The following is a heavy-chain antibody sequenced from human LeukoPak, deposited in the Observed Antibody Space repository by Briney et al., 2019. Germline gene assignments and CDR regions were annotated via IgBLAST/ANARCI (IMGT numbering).Heavy chain of an antibody. Sequence: GGSLRLSCAASGFTFSSYAMHWVRQAPGKGLEWVAVISYDGSNKYYADSVKGRFTISRDNSKNTLYLQMNSLRAEDTAVYYCARDGFKTLERALDYWGRGTLVTVSS. V-gene: IGHV3-30*04. CDR3: ARDGFKTLERALDY. D-gene: IGHD1-26*01. CDR1: GFTFSSYA. J-gene: IGHJ4*02. CDR2: ISYDGSNK.